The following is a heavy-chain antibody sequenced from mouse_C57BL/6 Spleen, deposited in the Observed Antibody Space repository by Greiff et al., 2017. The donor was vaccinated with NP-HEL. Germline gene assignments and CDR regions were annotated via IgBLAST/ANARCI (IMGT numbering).Heavy chain of an antibody. J-gene: IGHJ2*01. CDR3: ASYYGSSYFDY. D-gene: IGHD1-1*01. CDR1: GYTFTSYW. V-gene: IGHV1-7*01. Sequence: QVHVKQSGAELAKPGASVKLSCKASGYTFTSYWMHWVKQRPGQGLEWIGYINPSSGYTKYNQKFKDKATLTADKSSSTAYMQLSSLTYEDSAVYYCASYYGSSYFDYWGQGTTLTVSS. CDR2: INPSSGYT.